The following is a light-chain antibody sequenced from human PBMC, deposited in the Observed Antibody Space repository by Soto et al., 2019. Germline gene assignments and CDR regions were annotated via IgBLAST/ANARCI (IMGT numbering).Light chain of an antibody. CDR1: SSDVGGYNY. J-gene: IGLJ1*01. CDR2: DVS. CDR3: CSYAGSYV. V-gene: IGLV2-11*01. Sequence: QSALTHPRSVSGSPGQSVTISCTGTSSDVGGYNYVSWYQQRPGKAPKLMIYDVSKRPSGVPDRFSGSKSGNTASLTISGLQAEDEADYYCCSYAGSYVFGTGTKVTVL.